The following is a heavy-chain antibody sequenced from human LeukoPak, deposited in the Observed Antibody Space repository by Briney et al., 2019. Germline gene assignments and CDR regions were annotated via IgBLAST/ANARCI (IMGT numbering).Heavy chain of an antibody. CDR1: GGSINSYY. D-gene: IGHD6-13*01. Sequence: PSETLSLTCTVSGGSINSYYWTWIQQPPGKGLEWIGCIYYSGSANYNPSLKSRVTISVDTSKNQFSLELRSLTAADSAVYYCARDQQPDYWGQGTLVTVSS. V-gene: IGHV4-59*01. CDR2: IYYSGSA. J-gene: IGHJ4*02. CDR3: ARDQQPDY.